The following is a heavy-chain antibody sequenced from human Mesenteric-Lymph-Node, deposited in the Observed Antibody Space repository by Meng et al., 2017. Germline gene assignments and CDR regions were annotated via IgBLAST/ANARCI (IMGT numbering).Heavy chain of an antibody. CDR3: AGSYYYDSSGYRYFDL. CDR1: GHSISSGYY. D-gene: IGHD3-22*01. V-gene: IGHV4-38-2*01. J-gene: IGHJ2*01. CDR2: IYHTGST. Sequence: SETLSLTCAVSGHSISSGYYWGWIRQPPGKGLEWIGTIYHTGSTYYNPSLKSRVTISVDTSKNQFSLKLSSVTAADTAVYYCAGSYYYDSSGYRYFDLWGRGTLVTVSS.